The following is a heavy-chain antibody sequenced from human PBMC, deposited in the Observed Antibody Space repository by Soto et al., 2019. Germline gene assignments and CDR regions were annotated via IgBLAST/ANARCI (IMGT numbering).Heavy chain of an antibody. J-gene: IGHJ4*02. CDR1: GDSISSATHY. Sequence: QVHLQESGPGLVKPPQTLSLTCTVSGDSISSATHYWNWIRHHPGKGLEWIGYVSSSGNSYYGPSLKSGVFMSVDTSKNLFSLKLSSVTAADTAIYYCVGRLTSILNYVDSWGQGSQVTVS. D-gene: IGHD2-8*01. V-gene: IGHV4-31*03. CDR2: VSSSGNS. CDR3: VGRLTSILNYVDS.